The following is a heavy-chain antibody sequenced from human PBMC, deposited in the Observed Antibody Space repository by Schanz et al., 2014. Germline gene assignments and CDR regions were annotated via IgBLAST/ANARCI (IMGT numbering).Heavy chain of an antibody. CDR1: GFSFRKSA. D-gene: IGHD3-10*01. CDR3: ARAQGVIRLYYGVDV. Sequence: EVQLLESGGGLVQPGGSLRLSCAASGFSFRKSAMSWVRQAPGKGLEWVSALTGSGTTTYYADSVKGRFTISRDNSKNTLDLQMNSLRAEDTAIYYCARAQGVIRLYYGVDVWGQGTTVTVSS. J-gene: IGHJ6*02. V-gene: IGHV3-23*01. CDR2: LTGSGTTT.